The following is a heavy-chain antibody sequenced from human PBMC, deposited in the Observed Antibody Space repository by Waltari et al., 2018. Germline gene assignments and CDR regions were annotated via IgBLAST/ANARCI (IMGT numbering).Heavy chain of an antibody. CDR1: GFSLSDYG. D-gene: IGHD4-17*01. V-gene: IGHV3-48*03. CDR2: ISSSGPTI. Sequence: EVQLVESGGGLVQPGGSLRLSCAASGFSLSDYGMNWVRQAPGKGLEWVSSISSSGPTIHYADSVKGRFTVSRDNTENSLSLQMNGLRAEDTAIYYCARVWGVTTSDFWGQGTLVTVSS. J-gene: IGHJ4*02. CDR3: ARVWGVTTSDF.